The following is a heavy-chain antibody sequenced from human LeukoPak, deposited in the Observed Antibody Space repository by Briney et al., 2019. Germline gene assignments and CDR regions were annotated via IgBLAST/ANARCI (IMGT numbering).Heavy chain of an antibody. Sequence: SETLSLTCTVSGGSISSYYWSWIRQPPGKGLEWIGEINHSGSTNYNPSLKSRVTISVDTSKNQFSLKLSSVTAADTAVYYCARIDFGVVAHFDYWGQGTLVTVSS. D-gene: IGHD2-2*01. V-gene: IGHV4-34*01. CDR1: GGSISSYY. J-gene: IGHJ4*02. CDR3: ARIDFGVVAHFDY. CDR2: INHSGST.